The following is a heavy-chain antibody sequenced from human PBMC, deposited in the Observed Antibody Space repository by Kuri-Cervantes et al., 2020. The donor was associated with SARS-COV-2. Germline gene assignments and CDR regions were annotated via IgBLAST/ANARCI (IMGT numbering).Heavy chain of an antibody. CDR2: ISAYNGNT. D-gene: IGHD2-2*01. CDR1: GYSITSYG. V-gene: IGHV1-18*01. Sequence: ASVKVSCKAPGYSITSYGFSWVRQAPGHGLEWMGWISAYNGNTDYAQTFQDRVTMTTGTSTGITYMELRTLRSDDTAVYYCARDEPAGWSTSDRLGLDDYFAMDVWGQGTSVTVSS. CDR3: ARDEPAGWSTSDRLGLDDYFAMDV. J-gene: IGHJ6*02.